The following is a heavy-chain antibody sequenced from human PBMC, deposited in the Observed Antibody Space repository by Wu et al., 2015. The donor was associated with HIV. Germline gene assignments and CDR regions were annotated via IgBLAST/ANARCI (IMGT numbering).Heavy chain of an antibody. D-gene: IGHD3-10*01. J-gene: IGHJ4*02. CDR3: ARAGRLWFGESQYYFDY. CDR1: GYTSTSFG. V-gene: IGHV1-18*01. CDR2: ISGYNGRT. Sequence: QVQLIQSGGEVKKPGASVKVSCKASGYTSTSFGFNWVRQAPGQGLQWMGWISGYNGRTKFAQNFQDRVTMTTDTSTSTGYMELRSLRSDDTAMYYCARAGRLWFGESQYYFDYWGQGTLVTV.